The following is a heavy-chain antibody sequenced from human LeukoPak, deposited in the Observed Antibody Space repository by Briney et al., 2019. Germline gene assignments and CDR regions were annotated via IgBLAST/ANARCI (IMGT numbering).Heavy chain of an antibody. V-gene: IGHV3-21*01. CDR3: AAVLRFLGVAFDI. CDR2: ISSSSSYI. Sequence: PGGSLRLSCAASGFTFSSYAMSWVRQAPGKGLEWVSSISSSSSYIYYADSVKGRFTISRDNAKNSLYLQMNSLRAEDTAVYYCAAVLRFLGVAFDIWGQGTMVTVSS. D-gene: IGHD3-3*01. J-gene: IGHJ3*02. CDR1: GFTFSSYA.